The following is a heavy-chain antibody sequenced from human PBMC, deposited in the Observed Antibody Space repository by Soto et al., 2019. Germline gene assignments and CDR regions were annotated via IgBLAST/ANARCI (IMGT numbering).Heavy chain of an antibody. V-gene: IGHV3-53*01. CDR3: ARAGFERLYCDQ. CDR1: GFTVTNSY. CDR2: VYTSGRT. Sequence: GGSMRLSCAASGFTVTNSYMAWVRQAPGKGLEWVSVVYTSGRTYHADSVKGRFTVSRDISTNMFFLQMNKLSAEDMATYYCARAGFERLYCDQWRRGTRVTISS. D-gene: IGHD1-1*01. J-gene: IGHJ4*02.